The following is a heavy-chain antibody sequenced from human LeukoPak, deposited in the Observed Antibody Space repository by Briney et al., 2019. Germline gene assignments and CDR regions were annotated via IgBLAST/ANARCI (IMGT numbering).Heavy chain of an antibody. J-gene: IGHJ3*01. D-gene: IGHD2-8*01. CDR2: IYYSGST. Sequence: SETLSLTCTVSGGSISSSSYYWGWIRQPPGKGLEWIGSIYYSGSTYYNPSLKSRVTISVDTSKNQFSLKLSSVTAADTAVYYCARAPPVDGLWGQGTMVTVSS. CDR3: ARAPPVDGL. CDR1: GGSISSSSYY. V-gene: IGHV4-39*07.